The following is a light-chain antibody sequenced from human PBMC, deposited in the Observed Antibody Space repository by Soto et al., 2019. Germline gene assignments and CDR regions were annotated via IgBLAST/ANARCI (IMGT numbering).Light chain of an antibody. Sequence: EIGLTQSPATLSLSPGESATLSCGASQTLSSSSLAWYQQKPGLAPRLLIYDASNRATGIPDRFSGSGSGQEFTLTSSRLEPEDFAMYYCQQYGTSPLTFGGGTKVEIK. CDR2: DAS. CDR1: QTLSSSS. V-gene: IGKV3D-20*01. CDR3: QQYGTSPLT. J-gene: IGKJ4*01.